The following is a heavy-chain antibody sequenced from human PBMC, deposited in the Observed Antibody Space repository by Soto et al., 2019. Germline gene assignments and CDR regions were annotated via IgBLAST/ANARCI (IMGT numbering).Heavy chain of an antibody. CDR3: ARDEAAAGTVDY. Sequence: ASVKVSCKASGYTFTSYAMLWVRQAPGQRLEWMGWINAGNGNTKYSQKFQGRVTITRDTSASTAYMELSSLRSEDTAVYYCARDEAAAGTVDYWGQGTLVTVSS. D-gene: IGHD6-13*01. J-gene: IGHJ4*02. CDR2: INAGNGNT. CDR1: GYTFTSYA. V-gene: IGHV1-3*01.